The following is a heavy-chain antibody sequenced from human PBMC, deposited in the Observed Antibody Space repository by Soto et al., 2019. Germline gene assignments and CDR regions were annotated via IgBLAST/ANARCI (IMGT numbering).Heavy chain of an antibody. D-gene: IGHD3-3*01. CDR1: GFTVSSNY. CDR2: IYSGGST. J-gene: IGHJ4*02. CDR3: ARFIDDFWSGYYNPNHFYY. V-gene: IGHV3-53*01. Sequence: GGSLRLSCAASGFTVSSNYMSWVRQAPGKGLEWVSVIYSGGSTYYADSVKGRFTISRDNSKNTLYLQMNSLRAEDTAVYYCARFIDDFWSGYYNPNHFYYWGQGTLVTVSS.